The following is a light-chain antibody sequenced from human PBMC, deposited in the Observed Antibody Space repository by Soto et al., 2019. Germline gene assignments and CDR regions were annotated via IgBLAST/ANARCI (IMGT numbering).Light chain of an antibody. Sequence: DIQMTQSPSTLSASVVDRVTITCRASQTINSWLAWYQQKPGKAPKFLIYDASTLETGVPSRFSGSGSGTEFTLTISRLQSDDFATYYCQQHNGYAPITFGQGTRLEIK. V-gene: IGKV1-5*01. CDR1: QTINSW. CDR2: DAS. J-gene: IGKJ5*01. CDR3: QQHNGYAPIT.